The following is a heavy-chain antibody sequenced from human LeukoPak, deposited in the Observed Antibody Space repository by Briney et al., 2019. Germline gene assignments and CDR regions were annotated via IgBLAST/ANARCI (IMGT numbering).Heavy chain of an antibody. CDR3: ARHGHRDTSLFSVSSYYYYMDV. Sequence: GESLKISCKGSGYTFTNYWIGWVRQRPGKGLEWMGIIYPDDSDTRYSPSFRGQVTISADKSLNTAYLQWSSLQASDTAMYYCARHGHRDTSLFSVSSYYYYMDVWGKGATVTVSS. CDR2: IYPDDSDT. D-gene: IGHD5-18*01. V-gene: IGHV5-51*01. J-gene: IGHJ6*03. CDR1: GYTFTNYW.